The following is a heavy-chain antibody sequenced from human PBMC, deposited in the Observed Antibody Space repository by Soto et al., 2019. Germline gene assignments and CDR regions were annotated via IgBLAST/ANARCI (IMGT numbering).Heavy chain of an antibody. CDR1: GFTFSSYD. Sequence: EVQLVESGGGLVQPGGALRLSCAASGFTFSSYDMHWVRQATGKGLEWVSAIGTAGDTYYPGSVKGRYTISRENAKNSLYLQMNSLRAEDSAVYYCARDEGDPRFGYYYGMDVWGQGTTVTVSS. D-gene: IGHD2-21*02. V-gene: IGHV3-13*01. J-gene: IGHJ6*02. CDR2: IGTAGDT. CDR3: ARDEGDPRFGYYYGMDV.